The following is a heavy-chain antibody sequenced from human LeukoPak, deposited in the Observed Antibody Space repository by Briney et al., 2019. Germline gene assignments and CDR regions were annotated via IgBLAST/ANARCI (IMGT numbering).Heavy chain of an antibody. D-gene: IGHD2-15*01. J-gene: IGHJ6*03. CDR1: GGSFSGYY. CDR3: ARTRRSVVVVAANVFHYYYYMDV. V-gene: IGHV4-34*01. Sequence: SETLSLTCAVYGGSFSGYYWSWIRQPTGKGLEWIGQINHSGSTNYNPSLKSRVTISVDTSKNQFSLKLSSVTAADTAVYYCARTRRSVVVVAANVFHYYYYMDVWGKGTTVTVSS. CDR2: INHSGST.